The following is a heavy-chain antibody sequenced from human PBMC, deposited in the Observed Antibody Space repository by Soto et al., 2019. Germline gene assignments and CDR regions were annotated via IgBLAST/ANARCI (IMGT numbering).Heavy chain of an antibody. V-gene: IGHV4-61*03. CDR1: GGSVSSGGDF. D-gene: IGHD2-15*01. Sequence: SETLSLTCTVSGGSVSSGGDFWSWIRQPPGKGLEWIGYISYSGSTKYNPSLESRVTISVDTSNKNFSLKLASVTAADTAVYYCARARGARYFDYWGQGTLVTVSS. J-gene: IGHJ4*02. CDR3: ARARGARYFDY. CDR2: ISYSGST.